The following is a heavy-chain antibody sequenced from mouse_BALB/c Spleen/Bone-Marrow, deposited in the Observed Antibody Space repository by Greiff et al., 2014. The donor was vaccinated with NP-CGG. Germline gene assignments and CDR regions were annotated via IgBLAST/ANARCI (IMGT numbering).Heavy chain of an antibody. Sequence: VQLQQSGAELVRPGSSVKISCKASSYALSSNWMNWVKQRPGQGLEWIGQIYPGDGDTNYNGKFQGKATLTADESSSTAYMQLSSLTSEDSAVYFCARGDYRYGDFAMDYWGQGTSVTVSS. CDR3: ARGDYRYGDFAMDY. CDR2: IYPGDGDT. D-gene: IGHD2-12*01. CDR1: SYALSSNW. J-gene: IGHJ4*01. V-gene: IGHV1-80*01.